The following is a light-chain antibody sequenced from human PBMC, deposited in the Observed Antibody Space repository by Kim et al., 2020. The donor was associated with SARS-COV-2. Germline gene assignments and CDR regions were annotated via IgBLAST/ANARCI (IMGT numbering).Light chain of an antibody. CDR1: SSNLGTYTV. CDR2: EVN. CDR3: ASYSSSSYIV. Sequence: QAITISCAGSSSNLGTYTVVCCYQQHPSEVPQLLIDEVNQRPPVLVPRFAASQAGYAASLTISVLQTDDEAYYYYASYSSSSYIVFGGGTQLTVL. J-gene: IGLJ7*01. V-gene: IGLV2-23*02.